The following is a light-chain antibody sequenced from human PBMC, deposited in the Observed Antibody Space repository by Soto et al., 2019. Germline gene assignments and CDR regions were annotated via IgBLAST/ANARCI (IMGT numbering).Light chain of an antibody. J-gene: IGKJ4*01. V-gene: IGKV1-6*01. CDR1: QGIRSE. CDR3: IQDYNYPLT. Sequence: AIQMTQSPSSLSASVGDRVTITCRASQGIRSELGWYQQKPGKAPNLLIYTASTLQSGVPSRFSGSGSGTDFTLNISSLQPEDFATYYCIQDYNYPLTFGGGTKVDIK. CDR2: TAS.